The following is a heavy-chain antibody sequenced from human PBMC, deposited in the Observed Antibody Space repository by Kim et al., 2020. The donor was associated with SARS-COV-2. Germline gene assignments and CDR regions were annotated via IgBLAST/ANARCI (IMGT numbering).Heavy chain of an antibody. V-gene: IGHV3-53*05. J-gene: IGHJ3*01. CDR1: EFSVRTHY. D-gene: IGHD1-26*01. Sequence: GGSLRLSCTASEFSVRTHYMNWVRQAPGKGLEWVSAVYTGGSTHYADSVRGRFTIPKDNSKNTLFLQMNSLRLDDTAVYFCARDPPYSGTFKGAFDLWGLGTMVTVSS. CDR2: VYTGGST. CDR3: ARDPPYSGTFKGAFDL.